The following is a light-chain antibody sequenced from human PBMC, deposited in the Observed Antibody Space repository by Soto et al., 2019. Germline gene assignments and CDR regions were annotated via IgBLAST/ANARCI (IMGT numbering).Light chain of an antibody. CDR2: DAS. J-gene: IGKJ5*01. CDR3: QQYESLPLT. Sequence: DIQMTQSPSSLSASVGDRVTITCQASQDINKNLIWYQQKPGKAPKLLIYDASDLEKGVPSRFSGSGSGTGFTFTISSLQPEDFETYYCQQYESLPLTLGKGTRLDIK. CDR1: QDINKN. V-gene: IGKV1-33*01.